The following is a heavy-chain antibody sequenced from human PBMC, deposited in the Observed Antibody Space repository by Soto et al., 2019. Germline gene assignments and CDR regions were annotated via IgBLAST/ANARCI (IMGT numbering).Heavy chain of an antibody. CDR1: GFTVSSNY. D-gene: IGHD3-22*01. V-gene: IGHV3-66*01. CDR3: ARVSGYYYEIDY. J-gene: IGHJ4*02. Sequence: EVQLVESGGGLVQPGGSLRLSCAASGFTVSSNYMSWVRQAPGKGLEWVSLIYSGGNTYYADSVKGRFTISRDNSKNTRYLQMNSLRAEDTAVYYCARVSGYYYEIDYWGQGTLVTVSS. CDR2: IYSGGNT.